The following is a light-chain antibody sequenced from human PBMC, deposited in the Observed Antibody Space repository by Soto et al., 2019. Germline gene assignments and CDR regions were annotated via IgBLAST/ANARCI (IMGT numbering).Light chain of an antibody. J-gene: IGKJ1*01. CDR1: ETISIW. Sequence: DIQMTQSPSTLSGSVGDRFTITCRSSETISIWLAWYQQKPGKAPKILIYKASSLESGVPSRFSGSGSGTEFTLTISSLQPDDFATYYCQHYNSYSEAFGQGTKVDIK. CDR2: KAS. CDR3: QHYNSYSEA. V-gene: IGKV1-5*03.